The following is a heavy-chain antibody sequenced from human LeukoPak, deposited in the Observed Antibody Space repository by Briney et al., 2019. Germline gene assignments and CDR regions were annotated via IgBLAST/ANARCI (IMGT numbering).Heavy chain of an antibody. J-gene: IGHJ6*02. V-gene: IGHV3-74*01. CDR2: ITGDGRNI. CDR1: GFTLSGYW. CDR3: TRDLMDYDVSTGLHHYYMDV. Sequence: GGSLSLSCGPSGFTLSGYWMHWVRQNPRGGLVWVSRITGDGRNINYADSVRGRFTISRDNAKNTLYLQMNTLRVEDTAVYYCTRDLMDYDVSTGLHHYYMDVWGQGTTVTVSS. D-gene: IGHD3-9*01.